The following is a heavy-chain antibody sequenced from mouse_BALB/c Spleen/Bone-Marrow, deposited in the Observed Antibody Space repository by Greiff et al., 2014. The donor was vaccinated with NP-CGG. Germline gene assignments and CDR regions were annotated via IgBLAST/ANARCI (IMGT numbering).Heavy chain of an antibody. J-gene: IGHJ3*01. V-gene: IGHV5-2*01. CDR3: ARHGDYYGSSLFAY. CDR2: INSDGGST. CDR1: EYEFPSHD. Sequence: EVMLVESGGGLVQPGESLKLSCESNEYEFPSHDMSWVRKTPEKRLELVAAINSDGGSTYYPDTMERRFIISRDNSKKTLYLQMNSLRSEDTAFYYCARHGDYYGSSLFAYWGQGTLVTVSA. D-gene: IGHD1-1*01.